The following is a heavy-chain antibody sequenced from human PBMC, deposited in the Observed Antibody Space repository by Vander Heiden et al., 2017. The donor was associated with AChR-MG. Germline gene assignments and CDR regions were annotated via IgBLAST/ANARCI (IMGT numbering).Heavy chain of an antibody. J-gene: IGHJ3*01. V-gene: IGHV3-23*01. CDR2: ISGFDDST. D-gene: IGHD2-21*01. Sequence: EERLLESGGDLVHPGGSLRLSCVASGFIFSSYAMSWVRQAPGKGLEWVSAISGFDDSTYYAESVKGRFTISRDNSKDTLYLQMNSLRVDDTAVYYCAPHGGNLPYSSFRVWGQGTKVTVSS. CDR3: APHGGNLPYSSFRV. CDR1: GFIFSSYA.